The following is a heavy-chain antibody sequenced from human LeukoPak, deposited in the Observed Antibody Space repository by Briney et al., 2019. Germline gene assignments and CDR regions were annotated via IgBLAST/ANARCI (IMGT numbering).Heavy chain of an antibody. CDR1: GGSISSGDYY. CDR3: XXKLNRRGWFDP. J-gene: IGHJ5*02. CDR2: IYYSGST. V-gene: IGHV4-30-4*01. D-gene: IGHD1-14*01. Sequence: PSETLSLTCTVSGGSISSGDYYWTWIRQPPGKGLEWIGYIYYSGSTYYNPSLKSRVTISADTSKNQFSLKLSSVTAADTAVYXXXXKLNRRGWFDPWGQGTLVTVSS.